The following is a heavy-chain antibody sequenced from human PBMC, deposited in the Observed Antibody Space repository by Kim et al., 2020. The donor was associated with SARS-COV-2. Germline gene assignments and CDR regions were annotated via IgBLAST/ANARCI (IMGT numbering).Heavy chain of an antibody. Sequence: AQTFQGRVTITADESTSTAYMELSSLRSEDTAVYYCATLYYDFWSAGGYWGQGTLVTVSS. D-gene: IGHD3-3*01. J-gene: IGHJ4*02. V-gene: IGHV1-69*01. CDR3: ATLYYDFWSAGGY.